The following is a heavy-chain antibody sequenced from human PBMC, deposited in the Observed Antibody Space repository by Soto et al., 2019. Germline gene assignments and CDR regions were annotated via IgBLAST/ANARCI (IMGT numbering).Heavy chain of an antibody. D-gene: IGHD2-21*02. J-gene: IGHJ4*02. CDR1: GFTFSSYD. V-gene: IGHV3-13*01. Sequence: GGSLRLSCAASGFTFSSYDMHWVRQATGKGLEWVSVISTAGHTYYPGSVRGRFTISRENAKNSLYLQMNSLRAEDTAMYYCTRSAYCGRDCYNDFAYWVQGTLVTVSS. CDR2: ISTAGHT. CDR3: TRSAYCGRDCYNDFAY.